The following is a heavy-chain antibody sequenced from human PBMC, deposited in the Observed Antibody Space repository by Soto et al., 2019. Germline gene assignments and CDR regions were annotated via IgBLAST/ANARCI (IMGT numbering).Heavy chain of an antibody. V-gene: IGHV6-1*01. CDR2: TYYRSKWYN. J-gene: IGHJ6*02. CDR3: ARGAYSSSWYETYPPYYYYYVMDV. D-gene: IGHD6-13*01. CDR1: GDSVSSNSAA. Sequence: SQTLSLTCAISGDSVSSNSAAWNWIRQSPSRGLEWLGRTYYRSKWYNDYAVSVKSRITINPDTSKNQFSLQLNSVTPEDTAVYYCARGAYSSSWYETYPPYYYYYVMDVWGLGTTVTVSS.